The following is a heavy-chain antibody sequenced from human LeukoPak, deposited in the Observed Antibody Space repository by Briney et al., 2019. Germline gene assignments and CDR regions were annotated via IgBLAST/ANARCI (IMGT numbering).Heavy chain of an antibody. CDR1: GFTFSDYA. V-gene: IGHV3-48*04. D-gene: IGHD3-16*01. J-gene: IGHJ4*02. Sequence: PGGSLRLSCAGSGFTFSDYAINWVRQAPGKGLEWVSYISSTGNTIFYADSVKGRFTISRDNAKNSVYLQMNSLTAEDTAVYYCARALGVDYWGQGTLVTVSS. CDR2: ISSTGNTI. CDR3: ARALGVDY.